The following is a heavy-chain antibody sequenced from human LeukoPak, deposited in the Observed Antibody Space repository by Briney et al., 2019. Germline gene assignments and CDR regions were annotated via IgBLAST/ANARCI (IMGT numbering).Heavy chain of an antibody. CDR1: GGXFSGYY. Sequence: SETLSLTCAVYGGXFSGYYCSWIRQPPGKGLEWIGYIYYSGSTNYNPSLKSRVTISVDTSKNQFSLKLSSVTAADTAVYYCARKSTDGYNEGLDYWGQGTLVTVSS. J-gene: IGHJ4*02. CDR2: IYYSGST. D-gene: IGHD5-24*01. CDR3: ARKSTDGYNEGLDY. V-gene: IGHV4-59*01.